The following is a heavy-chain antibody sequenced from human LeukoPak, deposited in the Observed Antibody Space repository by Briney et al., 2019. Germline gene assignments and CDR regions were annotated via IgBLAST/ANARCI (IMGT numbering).Heavy chain of an antibody. CDR3: AKDPYYDSSGYYSH. J-gene: IGHJ4*02. CDR2: ISASGGST. D-gene: IGHD3-22*01. CDR1: GFTFSSYA. Sequence: GGSLRLSCAASGFTFSSYAMSWVRQAPGKGLEWVSGISASGGSTYYADSVKGRFTISRDNSKNTLYLQMNSLRAEDTAVYYCAKDPYYDSSGYYSHWGQGTLVTVSS. V-gene: IGHV3-23*01.